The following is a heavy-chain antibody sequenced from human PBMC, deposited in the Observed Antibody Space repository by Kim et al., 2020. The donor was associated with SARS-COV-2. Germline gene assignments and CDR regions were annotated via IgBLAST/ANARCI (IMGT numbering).Heavy chain of an antibody. J-gene: IGHJ4*02. Sequence: GTANYAQKFQGRVTITADESTSTAYMELSSLRSEDTAVYYCAKRTAASDYWGQGTLVTVSS. CDR2: GTA. V-gene: IGHV1-69*01. D-gene: IGHD6-6*01. CDR3: AKRTAASDY.